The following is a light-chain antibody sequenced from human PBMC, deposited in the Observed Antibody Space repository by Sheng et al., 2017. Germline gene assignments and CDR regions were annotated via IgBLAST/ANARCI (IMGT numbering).Light chain of an antibody. CDR1: SGSVSTSYY. Sequence: QTVVTQEPSFSVSPGGTVTLTCGLSSGSVSTSYYPGWYQQTPGQAPRTLIYSTNIRSSGVPDRFSGSILGNKAALIITGAQADDDSDYYCVLYMRNGIWMFGGGTRLTVL. CDR2: STN. CDR3: VLYMRNGIWM. V-gene: IGLV8-61*01. J-gene: IGLJ3*02.